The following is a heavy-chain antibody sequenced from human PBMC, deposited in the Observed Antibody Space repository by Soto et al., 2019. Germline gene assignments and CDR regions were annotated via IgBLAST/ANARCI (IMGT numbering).Heavy chain of an antibody. Sequence: EVQLVETGGGLIQPGGSLRLSCAASGFTVSSNYMSWVRRAPGKGLEWVSVIYSGGSTYYADSVKGRFTISRDNSKNTLYLQMNSLRAEDTAVYYCARGDPYGDPWYFDLWGRGTLVTVSS. CDR1: GFTVSSNY. CDR2: IYSGGST. J-gene: IGHJ2*01. CDR3: ARGDPYGDPWYFDL. D-gene: IGHD4-17*01. V-gene: IGHV3-53*02.